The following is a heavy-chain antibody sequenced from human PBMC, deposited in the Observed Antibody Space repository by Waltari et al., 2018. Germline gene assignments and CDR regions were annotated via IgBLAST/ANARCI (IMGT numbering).Heavy chain of an antibody. J-gene: IGHJ2*01. CDR2: ISWNRDSV. V-gene: IGHV3-9*03. CDR3: SRDKDQLAAAGEGGSYFDL. Sequence: EAQLVESGGGLVQPGRSLRLSCEASGFNFDDYAMHWVRQAPGKGLEWVSGISWNRDSVGYADSVKGRFTVSRDNAKNSLYLQMNSLRTEDMALYYCSRDKDQLAAAGEGGSYFDLWGRGTLVTVSS. CDR1: GFNFDDYA. D-gene: IGHD6-13*01.